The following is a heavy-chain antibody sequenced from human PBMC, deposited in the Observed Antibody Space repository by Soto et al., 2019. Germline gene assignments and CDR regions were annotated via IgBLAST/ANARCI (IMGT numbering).Heavy chain of an antibody. Sequence: GGSLRLSCAASGFTFSSYGMHWVRQAPGKGLEWVAVISYDGSNKYYADSVKGRFTISRDNSKDTLYLQMNSLRAEDTAVYYCAKDTHYYYDSSGCIDYWGQGTLVTVSS. D-gene: IGHD3-22*01. V-gene: IGHV3-30*18. J-gene: IGHJ4*02. CDR2: ISYDGSNK. CDR3: AKDTHYYYDSSGCIDY. CDR1: GFTFSSYG.